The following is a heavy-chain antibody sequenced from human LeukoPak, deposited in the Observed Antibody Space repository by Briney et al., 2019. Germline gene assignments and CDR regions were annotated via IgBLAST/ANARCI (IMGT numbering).Heavy chain of an antibody. J-gene: IGHJ6*03. D-gene: IGHD3-22*01. Sequence: GGSLTLSCAASGFTFSSYAMHWVRQAPGKGLEWLAVISYDASNKYDAVSVKGRFTISRDNAKNSLYLQMNSVIAEDTALYDCAIAFRSGYSNYYMDVWGKGTTVTVSS. V-gene: IGHV3-30*04. CDR3: AIAFRSGYSNYYMDV. CDR1: GFTFSSYA. CDR2: ISYDASNK.